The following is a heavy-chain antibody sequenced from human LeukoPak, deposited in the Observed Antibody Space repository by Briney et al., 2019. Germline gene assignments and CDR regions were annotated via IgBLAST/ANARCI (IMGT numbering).Heavy chain of an antibody. V-gene: IGHV4-59*01. Sequence: SETLSLTCTVSGGSITSYSWTWIRQPPGKGLEWIGYIYHSGSTNYNPSLKSRVTISADTSKSQLSLKLRSVTAADTAVYYCAQKAPFSPEYSQHWGQGTLVTVSS. CDR1: GGSITSYS. CDR2: IYHSGST. J-gene: IGHJ1*01. D-gene: IGHD2/OR15-2a*01. CDR3: AQKAPFSPEYSQH.